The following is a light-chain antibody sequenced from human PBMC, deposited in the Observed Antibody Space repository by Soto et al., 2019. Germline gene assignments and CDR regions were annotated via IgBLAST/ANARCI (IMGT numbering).Light chain of an antibody. CDR2: DVS. J-gene: IGLJ2*01. CDR1: SSDVGAYNY. V-gene: IGLV2-14*01. CDR3: CSYTTSSTVV. Sequence: QSALTQPASVSGSPGQSITISCTGTSSDVGAYNYVSWYQQYPGKAPKVMIYDVSNRPSGVSNRFSGSKSGNTASLTISGLQAEDEADYYCCSYTTSSTVVFGGWTKLTGL.